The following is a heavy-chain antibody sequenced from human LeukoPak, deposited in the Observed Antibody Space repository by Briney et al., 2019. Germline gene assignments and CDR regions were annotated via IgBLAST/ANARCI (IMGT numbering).Heavy chain of an antibody. D-gene: IGHD5-12*01. CDR3: ARTISGYSGYDFRGGYNDY. CDR1: GGTFSSYA. J-gene: IGHJ4*02. Sequence: SVKVSCKASGGTFSSYAISWVRQAPGRGLEWMGRIIPILGIANYAQKFQGRVTITADKSTSTAYMELSSLRSEDTAVHYCARTISGYSGYDFRGGYNDYWGQGTLVTVSS. V-gene: IGHV1-69*04. CDR2: IIPILGIA.